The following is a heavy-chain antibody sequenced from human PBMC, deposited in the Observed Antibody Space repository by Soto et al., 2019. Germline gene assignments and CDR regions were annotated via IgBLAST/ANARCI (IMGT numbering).Heavy chain of an antibody. CDR1: GGSISSSSYY. J-gene: IGHJ4*02. D-gene: IGHD6-13*01. Sequence: SETLSLTCTVSGGSISSSSYYWGWIRQPPGKGLEWIGSIYYSGSTYYNPSLKSRVTISVDTTKNQFSLKLSSVTAADTAVYYCARVRIAAYYFDYWGQGTLVTVSS. V-gene: IGHV4-39*01. CDR3: ARVRIAAYYFDY. CDR2: IYYSGST.